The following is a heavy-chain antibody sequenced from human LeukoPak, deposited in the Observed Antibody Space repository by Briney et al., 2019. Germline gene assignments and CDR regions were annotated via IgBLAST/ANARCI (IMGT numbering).Heavy chain of an antibody. Sequence: ASVKVSCKASGYTFTGYYMHWVRQAPGQGLEWMGRINPNSGGTNYAQKFQGRVTMTRDTSISTAYMELSRLRSDDTAVYYCARENEHIVVVTATYYWYFGLWGRGTLATVSS. CDR2: INPNSGGT. J-gene: IGHJ2*01. CDR1: GYTFTGYY. V-gene: IGHV1-2*06. CDR3: ARENEHIVVVTATYYWYFGL. D-gene: IGHD2-21*02.